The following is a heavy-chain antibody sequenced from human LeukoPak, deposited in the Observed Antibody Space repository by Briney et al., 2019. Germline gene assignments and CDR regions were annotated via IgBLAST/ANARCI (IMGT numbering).Heavy chain of an antibody. V-gene: IGHV1-2*02. J-gene: IGHJ6*02. D-gene: IGHD4-17*01. Sequence: VASVKVSCKASGYTFTDYYIHWVRQAPGQGLEWMGWINPNTGVTNYAQKFQGRVTLTRATSIITAYMELTRLRSDDTAMYYCARDRTTVTTGYYGMDVWGRGTTVTVSS. CDR3: ARDRTTVTTGYYGMDV. CDR2: INPNTGVT. CDR1: GYTFTDYY.